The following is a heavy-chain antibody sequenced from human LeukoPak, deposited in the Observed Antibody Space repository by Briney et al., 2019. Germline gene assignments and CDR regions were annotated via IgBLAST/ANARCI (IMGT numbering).Heavy chain of an antibody. Sequence: SVKVSCKASGGTFSSYAISWVRQAPGQEREWMGRIIPILGIANYAQKFQGRVTITAAKSTSTAYLALSSLRSEDTAVYYCARGGPAAKLSWFDPWGQGTLVTVSS. CDR1: GGTFSSYA. CDR3: ARGGPAAKLSWFDP. CDR2: IIPILGIA. V-gene: IGHV1-69*04. D-gene: IGHD2-2*01. J-gene: IGHJ5*02.